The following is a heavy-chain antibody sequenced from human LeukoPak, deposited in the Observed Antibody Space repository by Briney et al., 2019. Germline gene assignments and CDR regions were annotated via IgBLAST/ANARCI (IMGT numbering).Heavy chain of an antibody. V-gene: IGHV3-23*01. J-gene: IGHJ4*02. CDR1: GFTFSNYA. Sequence: GGSLRLSCAASGFTFSNYAMSWVRQAPGKGLEWVSTIGGGGSSTYYADSVKGRFTISRDNSKNTLYLQMNTLRAEDTAVYSCAKGKSSSAYSSADYWGQGTLVSVSS. D-gene: IGHD3-22*01. CDR2: IGGGGSST. CDR3: AKGKSSSAYSSADY.